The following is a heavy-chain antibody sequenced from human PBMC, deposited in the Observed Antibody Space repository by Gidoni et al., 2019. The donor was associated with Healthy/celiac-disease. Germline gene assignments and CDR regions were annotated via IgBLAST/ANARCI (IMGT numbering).Heavy chain of an antibody. Sequence: QVQLVESGGGVVQPGGALRLSCAASGFTFSSYGMHWVRQAPGKGLEWVAVISYDGSNKYYADSVKGRFTISRDNSKNTQYLQMNSLRAEATAVYYCAKDGSGQWLVDYFDYWGQGTLVTVSS. D-gene: IGHD6-19*01. V-gene: IGHV3-30*18. CDR3: AKDGSGQWLVDYFDY. J-gene: IGHJ4*02. CDR2: ISYDGSNK. CDR1: GFTFSSYG.